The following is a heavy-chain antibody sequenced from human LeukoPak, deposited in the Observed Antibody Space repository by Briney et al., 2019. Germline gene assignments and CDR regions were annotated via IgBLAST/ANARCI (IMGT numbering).Heavy chain of an antibody. CDR2: ISGSGGST. Sequence: HPGGSLRLSCAASGFTFSSYAMSWVRQAPGKGLEWVSAISGSGGSTYYADSVKGRFTISRDNSKNTLYLQMNSLRAEDTAVYYCARDRKPSRVNAAGRLSMDVWGQGTTVTVSS. V-gene: IGHV3-23*01. CDR3: ARDRKPSRVNAAGRLSMDV. D-gene: IGHD6-25*01. J-gene: IGHJ6*02. CDR1: GFTFSSYA.